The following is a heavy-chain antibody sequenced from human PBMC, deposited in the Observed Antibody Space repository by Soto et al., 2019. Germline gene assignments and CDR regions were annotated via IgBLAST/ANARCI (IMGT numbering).Heavy chain of an antibody. J-gene: IGHJ6*02. CDR3: VRDNYYYGMDV. Sequence: EVQLVESGGTLVQPGGSLRLSCAASGFDASVNYMTWVRQAPGKGLEWVSAINSAGSTFYADSVKGRFTISRDNSKNTLYLQMNSLRVEDTAMYYCVRDNYYYGMDVWGQGTAVTVSS. V-gene: IGHV3-66*01. CDR2: INSAGST. CDR1: GFDASVNY.